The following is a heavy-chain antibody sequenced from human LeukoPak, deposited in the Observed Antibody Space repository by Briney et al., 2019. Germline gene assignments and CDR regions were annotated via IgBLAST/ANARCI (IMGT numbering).Heavy chain of an antibody. V-gene: IGHV1-8*03. CDR2: MNPNSGNT. Sequence: GASVKVSCKASGYTFTSYDINWVRQATGQGLEWMGWMNPNSGNTGYAQKFQGRVTITRNTSISTAYMELSSLRSEDTAVYYCARDQVARIAAAGTTDYWGRGTLVTVSS. CDR1: GYTFTSYD. D-gene: IGHD6-13*01. CDR3: ARDQVARIAAAGTTDY. J-gene: IGHJ4*02.